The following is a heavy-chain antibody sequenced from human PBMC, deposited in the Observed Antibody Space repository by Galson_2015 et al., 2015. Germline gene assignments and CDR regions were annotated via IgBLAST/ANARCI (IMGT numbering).Heavy chain of an antibody. CDR1: GFTFGDYA. V-gene: IGHV3-49*03. CDR2: IRSKAYGGTT. D-gene: IGHD3-10*01. J-gene: IGHJ6*02. Sequence: SLRLSCAASGFTFGDYAMSWFRQAPGKGLEWVGFIRSKAYGGTTEYAASVKGGFTISRDDSKSIAYLQMNSLKTEDTAVYYCTRAGESTMVRGVIIYYYYGMDVWGQGTTVTVSS. CDR3: TRAGESTMVRGVIIYYYYGMDV.